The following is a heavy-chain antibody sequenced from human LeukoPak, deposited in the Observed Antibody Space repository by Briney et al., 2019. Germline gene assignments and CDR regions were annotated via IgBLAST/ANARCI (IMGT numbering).Heavy chain of an antibody. Sequence: PSETLSLTCAVYGGSFSGYYWSWIRQPAGKGLEWIGRIYTSGSTNYNPSLKSRVTMSVDTSKNQFSLKLSSVTAADTAVYYCAREEGREEYSSGWYIDYWGQGTLVTVSS. J-gene: IGHJ4*02. CDR2: IYTSGST. CDR1: GGSFSGYY. CDR3: AREEGREEYSSGWYIDY. V-gene: IGHV4-4*07. D-gene: IGHD6-19*01.